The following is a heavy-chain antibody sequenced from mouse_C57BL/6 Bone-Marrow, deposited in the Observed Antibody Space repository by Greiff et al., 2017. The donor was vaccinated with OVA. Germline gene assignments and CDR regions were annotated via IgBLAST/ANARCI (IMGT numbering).Heavy chain of an antibody. Sequence: QVQLKEPGAELVRPGASVTLSCKASGYTFTDYEMHWVKQTPVHGLEWIGAIDPETGGTAYNQKFKGKAILTADKSSSTAYMELRSLTSEDSAVYYCTRDYYYGSSYAAYWGQGTLVTVSA. CDR1: GYTFTDYE. V-gene: IGHV1-15*01. CDR2: IDPETGGT. J-gene: IGHJ3*01. CDR3: TRDYYYGSSYAAY. D-gene: IGHD1-1*01.